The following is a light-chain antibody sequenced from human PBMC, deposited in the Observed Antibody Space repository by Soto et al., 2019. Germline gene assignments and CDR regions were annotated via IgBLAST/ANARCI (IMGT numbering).Light chain of an antibody. V-gene: IGLV2-23*01. CDR2: EGS. CDR1: SSDVGSYNL. CDR3: CSYAGSSTV. Sequence: QSVLTQPASVSGSPGQSITISCTGTSSDVGSYNLVSWYQQHPGKAPKLMIYEGSKRPSGVSNRFSGSKSANTASLTISGLQAEDEADYYCCSYAGSSTVFGGGTKLTVL. J-gene: IGLJ2*01.